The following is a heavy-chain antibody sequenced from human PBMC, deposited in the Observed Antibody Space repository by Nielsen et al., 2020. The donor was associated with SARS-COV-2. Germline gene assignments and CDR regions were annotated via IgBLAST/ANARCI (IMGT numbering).Heavy chain of an antibody. D-gene: IGHD6-13*01. CDR2: IKQDGSEK. CDR3: ALGVMDV. V-gene: IGHV3-7*01. J-gene: IGHJ6*02. Sequence: GGSLRLSCAASGFTFSSDWMSWLRQAPGKGLEWVANIKQDGSEKHYVDSVRGRFTISRDNAKDSLYLQMNNLRAEDTVVYYCALGVMDVWGQGTTVTVSS. CDR1: GFTFSSDW.